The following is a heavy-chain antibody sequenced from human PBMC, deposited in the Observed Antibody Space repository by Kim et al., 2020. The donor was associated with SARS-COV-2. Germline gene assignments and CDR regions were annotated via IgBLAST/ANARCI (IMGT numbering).Heavy chain of an antibody. CDR3: GATEGGRTNWFDP. D-gene: IGHD1-26*01. CDR2: INPSGGST. V-gene: IGHV1-46*01. J-gene: IGHJ5*02. Sequence: ASVKVSCKASGYTFTSYYMHWVRQAPGQGLEWMGIINPSGGSTSYAQKFQGRVTMTRDTSTSTVYMELSSLRSEDTAVYYCGATEGGRTNWFDPWGQGTLVTVSS. CDR1: GYTFTSYY.